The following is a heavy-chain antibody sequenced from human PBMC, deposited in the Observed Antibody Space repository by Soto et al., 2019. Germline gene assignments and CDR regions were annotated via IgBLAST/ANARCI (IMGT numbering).Heavy chain of an antibody. Sequence: QVQLVESGGGVVQPGRSLRLSCAASGFTFRSYGMHWVRQAPGKGLEWVAVISYDGSNKYYADSVKGRFTISRDNSKNTLYLQMNSLRAEDTAVYYCAKVPFDYWGQGTLVTVSS. J-gene: IGHJ4*02. CDR2: ISYDGSNK. V-gene: IGHV3-30*18. CDR3: AKVPFDY. CDR1: GFTFRSYG.